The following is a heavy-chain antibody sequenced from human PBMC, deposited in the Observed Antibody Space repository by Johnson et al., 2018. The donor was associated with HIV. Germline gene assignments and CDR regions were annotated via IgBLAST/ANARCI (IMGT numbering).Heavy chain of an antibody. CDR3: ARGGLGYQNIHDPFDI. CDR1: GFTFDDYA. V-gene: IGHV3-9*01. D-gene: IGHD2-2*01. Sequence: VQVVESGGGLVQPGRSLRLSCVASGFTFDDYAMHWVRQAPGKGLEWVSGISWNGGRTIYADSVKGRFTISRDNAKNSLYLQMNSLRAEDTALYFCARGGLGYQNIHDPFDIWGQGTMVTVSS. J-gene: IGHJ3*02. CDR2: ISWNGGRT.